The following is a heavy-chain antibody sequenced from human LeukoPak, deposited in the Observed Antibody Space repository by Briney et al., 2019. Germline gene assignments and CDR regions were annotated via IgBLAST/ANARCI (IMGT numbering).Heavy chain of an antibody. V-gene: IGHV3-74*03. J-gene: IGHJ4*02. CDR1: GFIFSTYW. Sequence: GGSLRLSCAGSGFIFSTYWMHWVRQAPGKGLVWFSRISSDGSRTTYADSVRGRFTMSRDNAKNTLYLQTNSLRAEDTAVYYCARESQDYGSGSSDYWGQGTLVTVSS. D-gene: IGHD3-10*01. CDR3: ARESQDYGSGSSDY. CDR2: ISSDGSRT.